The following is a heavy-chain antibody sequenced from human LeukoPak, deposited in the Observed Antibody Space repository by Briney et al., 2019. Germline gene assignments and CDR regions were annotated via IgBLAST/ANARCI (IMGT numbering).Heavy chain of an antibody. V-gene: IGHV3-21*01. CDR3: ASSTLHSSSWYYFDY. CDR1: GFTFSSYS. CDR2: ISSSSSYI. J-gene: IGHJ4*02. Sequence: GGSLRLSCAASGFTFSSYSMNWVRQAPGKGLEWVSSISSSSSYIYYADSVKGRFTTSRDNAKNSLYLQMNSLRAEDTAVYYCASSTLHSSSWYYFDYWGQGTLVTVSS. D-gene: IGHD6-13*01.